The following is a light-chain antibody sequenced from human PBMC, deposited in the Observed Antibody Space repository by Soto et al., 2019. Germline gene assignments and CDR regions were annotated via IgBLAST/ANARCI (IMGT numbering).Light chain of an antibody. CDR1: QSVSGW. J-gene: IGKJ4*01. CDR2: DAS. V-gene: IGKV1-5*01. Sequence: DIQMTQSPSTLSASVGDTVTFTCRASQSVSGWLAWYQQKPGEAPKLLIYDASSLESGVPSRFSGAQSGTEFNLTISSLQSEDFGTYYCQEYKTYSFGGGTKVDIK. CDR3: QEYKTYS.